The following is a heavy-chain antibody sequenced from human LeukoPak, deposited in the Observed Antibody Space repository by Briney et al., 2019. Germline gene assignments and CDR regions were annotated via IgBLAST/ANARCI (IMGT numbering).Heavy chain of an antibody. D-gene: IGHD3-16*01. J-gene: IGHJ4*02. CDR3: ARVWDGVNFDY. Sequence: PSETLSLTCTVSGGSISSSSYYWGWIRQPPGKGLEWIGYIYYSGSTNYNPSLKSRVTISVDTSKNQFSLKLSSVTAADTAVYYCARVWDGVNFDYWGQGTLVTVSS. V-gene: IGHV4-61*05. CDR1: GGSISSSSYY. CDR2: IYYSGST.